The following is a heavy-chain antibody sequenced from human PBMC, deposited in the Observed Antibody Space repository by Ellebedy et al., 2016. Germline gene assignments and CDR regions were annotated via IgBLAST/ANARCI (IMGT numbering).Heavy chain of an antibody. D-gene: IGHD3-10*01. Sequence: GGSLRLSCAASGFTFTSYGMHWVRQAPGKGLEWVAVIWYDGSNKYYADSVKGRFTISRGNAKNSLYLQMNSLIAEDTAVYYCARDYYGSGSYQDYWGQGTLVTVSS. CDR2: IWYDGSNK. J-gene: IGHJ4*02. CDR3: ARDYYGSGSYQDY. V-gene: IGHV3-33*01. CDR1: GFTFTSYG.